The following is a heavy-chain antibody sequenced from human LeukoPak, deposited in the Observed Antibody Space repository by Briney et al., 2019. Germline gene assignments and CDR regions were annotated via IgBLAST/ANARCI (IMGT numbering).Heavy chain of an antibody. CDR3: GQDPNGDYLGAFDF. J-gene: IGHJ3*01. D-gene: IGHD4-17*01. V-gene: IGHV3-23*01. CDR1: GLTFSNYA. CDR2: ITGSGGT. Sequence: GGSLRLFCAASGLTFSNYALVWVRQAPGKRLEWVSAITGSGGTVYADSVKGRFTISRDNSKNTLYLQMNSLRAEDTAVYYCGQDPNGDYLGAFDFWGQGTRVSVSS.